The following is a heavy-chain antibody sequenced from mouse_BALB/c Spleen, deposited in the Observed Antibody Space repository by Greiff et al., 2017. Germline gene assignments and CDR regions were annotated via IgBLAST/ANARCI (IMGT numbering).Heavy chain of an antibody. CDR1: GFTFSSYG. CDR3: ARQDSSGDVAWFAY. Sequence: EVNVVESGGDLVKPGGSLKLSCAVSGFTFSSYGMSWVRQTPDKRLEWVATISSGGSYTYYPDSVKGRFTISRDNAKNTLYLQMSSLKSEDTAMYYCARQDSSGDVAWFAYGGKGTLVTVSA. J-gene: IGHJ3*01. V-gene: IGHV5-6*01. CDR2: ISSGGSYT. D-gene: IGHD3-2*01.